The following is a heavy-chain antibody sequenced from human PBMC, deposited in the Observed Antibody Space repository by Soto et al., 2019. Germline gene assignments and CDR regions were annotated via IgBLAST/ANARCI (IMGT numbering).Heavy chain of an antibody. CDR3: ARDPPMRFGDLDACDI. V-gene: IGHV3-48*04. J-gene: IGHJ3*02. CDR2: ISTSSATI. D-gene: IGHD3-10*01. Sequence: EVQLVESGGALVQPGGSLRLSCAASGFTFSTYSMNWVRQAPGKGLEWVSYISTSSATIYYADSVKGRFTISRDNAKNSLYLQMNSLRVEDTAVYFCARDPPMRFGDLDACDIWGQGTMVTVSS. CDR1: GFTFSTYS.